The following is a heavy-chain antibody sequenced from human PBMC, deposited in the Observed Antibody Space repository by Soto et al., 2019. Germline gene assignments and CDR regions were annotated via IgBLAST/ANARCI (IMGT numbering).Heavy chain of an antibody. Sequence: ASVKVSCKASGGTFSSYRFNWVRQAPGQGLEWMGGIIPIFGTANYAQKFQGRVTITADKSTSTAYMELSSLRSEDTAVYYCAIKSYYYGSGRGYGMDVWGQGTTVTVSS. J-gene: IGHJ6*02. D-gene: IGHD3-10*01. CDR3: AIKSYYYGSGRGYGMDV. CDR2: IIPIFGTA. V-gene: IGHV1-69*06. CDR1: GGTFSSYR.